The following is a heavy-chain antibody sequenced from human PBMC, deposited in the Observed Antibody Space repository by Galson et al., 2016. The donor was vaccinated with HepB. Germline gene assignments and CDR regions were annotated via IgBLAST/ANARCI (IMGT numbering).Heavy chain of an antibody. V-gene: IGHV1-18*01. CDR1: GYTFSRYG. D-gene: IGHD4-23*01. CDR3: ASSPPPTWKLLLYYSYYYMAV. J-gene: IGHJ6*02. CDR2: ISAYKGDT. Sequence: SVKVSCKASGYTFSRYGISWVRQAPGQGLEWLGWISAYKGDTNYAQSLQGRVTVTTDTSTSTAYMQLSGLRSDDTAVYYCASSPPPTWKLLLYYSYYYMAVWGQGTTVTVSS.